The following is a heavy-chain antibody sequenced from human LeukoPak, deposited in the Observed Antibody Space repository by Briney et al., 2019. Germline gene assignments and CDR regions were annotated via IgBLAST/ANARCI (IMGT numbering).Heavy chain of an antibody. CDR2: INPYSGDT. V-gene: IGHV1-2*06. CDR1: GYTFTGYY. CDR3: ARDQGSLTRSWYTGY. Sequence: ASVKVSCKASGYTFTGYYMHWVRQAPGQGLEWMGRINPYSGDTNFAQKFQGRVTMTRDKSITTAYMDLSSLTPDDTAVYFCARDQGSLTRSWYTGYWGQGTQVTVSS. D-gene: IGHD6-13*01. J-gene: IGHJ4*02.